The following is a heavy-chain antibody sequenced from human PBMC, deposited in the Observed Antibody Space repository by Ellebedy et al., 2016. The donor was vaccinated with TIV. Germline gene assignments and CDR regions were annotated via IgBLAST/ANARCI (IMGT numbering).Heavy chain of an antibody. J-gene: IGHJ5*02. D-gene: IGHD2-8*02. CDR3: AKGFRGGVRVNWFDP. CDR1: GFTFSNYW. Sequence: GGSLRLXCAASGFTFSNYWMSWVRQAPGKGLEWVANINQDVSEKYYVDSVKGRFTISRDNARDSLYLQMNSLRAEDTAVYYCAKGFRGGVRVNWFDPWGQGTLVTVSS. CDR2: INQDVSEK. V-gene: IGHV3-7*03.